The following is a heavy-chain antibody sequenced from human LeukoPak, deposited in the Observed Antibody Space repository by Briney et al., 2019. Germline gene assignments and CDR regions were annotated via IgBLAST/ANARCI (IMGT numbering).Heavy chain of an antibody. CDR3: ARHGGSYTFDF. V-gene: IGHV4-59*01. CDR2: MYDSGST. CDR1: GGSISSYY. J-gene: IGHJ4*02. D-gene: IGHD1-26*01. Sequence: SETLSLTCTVSGGSISSYYWSWIRQPPGKGLELIGYMYDSGSTNYNLSLKSRLTISVDTSKNQFSLRLSSVTAADTAVYYCARHGGSYTFDFWGQGVLVTVSS.